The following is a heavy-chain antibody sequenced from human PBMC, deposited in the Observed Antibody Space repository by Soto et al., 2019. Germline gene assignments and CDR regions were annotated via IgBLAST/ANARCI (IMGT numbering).Heavy chain of an antibody. V-gene: IGHV1-18*01. CDR2: ISAYNGNT. D-gene: IGHD2-15*01. J-gene: IGHJ3*02. Sequence: ASVKVSCKASGYTFTSYGISWVRQAPGQGLEWMGWISAYNGNTNYAQKLQGRVTMTTDTSTSTAYMELRSLRSDDTAVYYCGSRGYCSGGSCYSGDDAFDIWGQGTMVTVSS. CDR1: GYTFTSYG. CDR3: GSRGYCSGGSCYSGDDAFDI.